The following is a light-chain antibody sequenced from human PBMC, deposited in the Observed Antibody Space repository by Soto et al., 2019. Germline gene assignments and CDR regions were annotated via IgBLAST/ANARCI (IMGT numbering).Light chain of an antibody. CDR2: EGS. CDR1: SRDVGSYNL. V-gene: IGLV2-23*01. Sequence: QSALTQPDSVSGSPGQSITIACTGTSRDVGSYNLVSWYQQHPGKAPTLMISEGSKRPSGVSNRFSGSKSGNTASLTISGLQAEDEADYYCCSYAGSSTFVFGTGTKLTVL. CDR3: CSYAGSSTFV. J-gene: IGLJ1*01.